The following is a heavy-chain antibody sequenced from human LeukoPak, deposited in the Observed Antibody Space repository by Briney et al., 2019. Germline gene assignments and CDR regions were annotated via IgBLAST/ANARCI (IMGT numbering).Heavy chain of an antibody. CDR1: GFAVSSNY. Sequence: GGSLRLSCAASGFAVSSNYMSWVRQAPGKGLEWVSVLYGGGGSYYADSVKGRFIIFRGNSKNMLYLQMNSLRVEDTAVYYCVREGNWAYWGQGTLVTVSS. CDR3: VREGNWAY. D-gene: IGHD1-1*01. V-gene: IGHV3-53*01. CDR2: LYGGGGS. J-gene: IGHJ4*02.